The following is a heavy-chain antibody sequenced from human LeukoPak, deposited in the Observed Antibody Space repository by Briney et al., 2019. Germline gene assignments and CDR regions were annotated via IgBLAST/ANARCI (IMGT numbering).Heavy chain of an antibody. CDR1: GFTFSSYA. Sequence: GGSLRLSCAASGFTFSSYAMHWVRQAPGKGLEWVAVISYDGSNKYYADSVKGRFTISRDNSKNTLYLQMNSLRAEDTAVYYCARDRSSVYYDSSGLNWGQGTLVTVSS. CDR2: ISYDGSNK. V-gene: IGHV3-30-3*01. CDR3: ARDRSSVYYDSSGLN. D-gene: IGHD3-22*01. J-gene: IGHJ4*02.